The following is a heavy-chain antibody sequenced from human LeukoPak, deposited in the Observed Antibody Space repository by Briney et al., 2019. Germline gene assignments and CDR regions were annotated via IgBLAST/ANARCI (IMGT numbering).Heavy chain of an antibody. J-gene: IGHJ4*02. D-gene: IGHD2-15*01. V-gene: IGHV3-64D*06. CDR1: GFTFSSYA. CDR2: ISSNGGST. CDR3: VKEAWSSFDY. Sequence: AGGSLRLSCSASGFTFSSYAMHWVRQAPGKGLEYVSAISSNGGSTYYADSVKGRFTISRDNSKNTLYLQMNSLRAEDTAVYYCVKEAWSSFDYWGQGTLVTVSS.